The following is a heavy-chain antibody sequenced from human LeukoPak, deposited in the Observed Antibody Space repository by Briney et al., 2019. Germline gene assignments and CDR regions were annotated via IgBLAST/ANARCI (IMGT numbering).Heavy chain of an antibody. Sequence: PGGSLRLSCAASGFTFSSCGMHWVRQAPGKGLEWVAFIRYDGSNKYYADSVKGRITISRDNSKNTLYVQMNSLRAEDTAVYYCAKDFVGESRITIFGVVIPYFDYWGQGTLVTVSS. V-gene: IGHV3-30*02. D-gene: IGHD3-3*01. CDR2: IRYDGSNK. J-gene: IGHJ4*02. CDR3: AKDFVGESRITIFGVVIPYFDY. CDR1: GFTFSSCG.